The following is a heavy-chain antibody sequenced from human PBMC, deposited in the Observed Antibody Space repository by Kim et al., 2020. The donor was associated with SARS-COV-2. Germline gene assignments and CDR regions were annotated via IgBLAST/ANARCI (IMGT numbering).Heavy chain of an antibody. Sequence: GASLKISCKGSGYNFSKFWIAWVRQMPGKGLEWMGVIYPGDSDTRYSPSFQGQVIISADKSISTAYLQWSSLKASDTAMYFCARPLEAGYSSGFAYWGRGTLVTVSS. CDR2: IYPGDSDT. CDR1: GYNFSKFW. D-gene: IGHD6-25*01. J-gene: IGHJ4*02. V-gene: IGHV5-51*01. CDR3: ARPLEAGYSSGFAY.